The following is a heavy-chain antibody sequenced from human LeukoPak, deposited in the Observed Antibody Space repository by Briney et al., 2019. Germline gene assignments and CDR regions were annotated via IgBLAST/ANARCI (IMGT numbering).Heavy chain of an antibody. CDR2: IKQDGSEK. V-gene: IGHV3-7*03. D-gene: IGHD3-10*01. J-gene: IGHJ4*02. CDR3: ARDQPFGSY. CDR1: GASISSGSYY. Sequence: ETLSLTCTVSGASISSGSYYWGWVRQAPGKGLEWVANIKQDGSEKNYVKSVKGRFTISRDNAKNSLYLQMNSLRAEDTAVYYCARDQPFGSYWGQGTLVTVSS.